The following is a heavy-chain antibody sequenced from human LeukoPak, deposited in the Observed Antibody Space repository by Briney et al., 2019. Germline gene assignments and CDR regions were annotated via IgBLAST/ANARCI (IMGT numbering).Heavy chain of an antibody. V-gene: IGHV3-11*04. CDR3: ARDILTNSQSRYQH. Sequence: PGGSLRLSCAASGFIFSDYYMDWVRQAPGKGLEWVSYISNKGSSSTTYYADSVKGRFTISRDNAKNSLYLQMNSLRAEDTAVYYCARDILTNSQSRYQHWGQGTLVTVSS. CDR2: ISNKGSSSTT. D-gene: IGHD3-9*01. CDR1: GFIFSDYY. J-gene: IGHJ1*01.